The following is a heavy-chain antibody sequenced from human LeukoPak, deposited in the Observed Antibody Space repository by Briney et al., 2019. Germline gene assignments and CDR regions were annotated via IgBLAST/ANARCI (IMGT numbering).Heavy chain of an antibody. CDR1: GYPFTNPY. Sequence: ASVKVSCKASGYPFTNPYIYWVRQAPGQGLEWLGWISAYNGGTSYGQRLLDRVTMTIDTSTSTAFLDLRSLRYDDTAVYWCARAQSDWPAYIDYWGQGTLVTVSS. J-gene: IGHJ4*02. CDR2: ISAYNGGT. CDR3: ARAQSDWPAYIDY. V-gene: IGHV1-18*04. D-gene: IGHD3-9*01.